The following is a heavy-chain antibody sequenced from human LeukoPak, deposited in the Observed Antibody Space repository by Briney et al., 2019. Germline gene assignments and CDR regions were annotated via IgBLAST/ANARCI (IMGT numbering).Heavy chain of an antibody. Sequence: GRSLRLSCAASGFTFGIYGTHWVRQAPGKGLECVAVISSDGNTKYYADSVKGRFTISRDNSKSTLYLQLNSLRAEDTAVFYCARDPLVKTTLGTFDIWGQGTMVAVSS. D-gene: IGHD1-7*01. V-gene: IGHV3-30*03. CDR3: ARDPLVKTTLGTFDI. CDR2: ISSDGNTK. CDR1: GFTFGIYG. J-gene: IGHJ3*02.